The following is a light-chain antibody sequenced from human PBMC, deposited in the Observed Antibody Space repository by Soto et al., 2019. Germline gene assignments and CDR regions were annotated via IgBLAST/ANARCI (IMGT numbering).Light chain of an antibody. Sequence: QSVLTQPASVSGSPGQSVTISCTGPRNDISDSNFISWYQHSPGKAPRLLIYEVNNRPSGVSRRFSGSKAGNTASLTISGLLDDDEADYFCASFRSGTILVFGSGTKLTVL. J-gene: IGLJ1*01. CDR1: RNDISDSNF. CDR3: ASFRSGTILV. V-gene: IGLV2-14*01. CDR2: EVN.